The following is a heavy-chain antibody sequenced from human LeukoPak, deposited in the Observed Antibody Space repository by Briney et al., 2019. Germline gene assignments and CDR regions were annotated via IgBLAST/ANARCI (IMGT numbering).Heavy chain of an antibody. CDR1: GGSINNYY. V-gene: IGHV4-59*01. CDR2: IYCSGST. CDR3: ARYEAGATALDS. D-gene: IGHD1-26*01. J-gene: IGHJ4*02. Sequence: SETLSLTCTVSGGSINNYYWSWIRQPPGKGLDWIGYIYCSGSTSYNPSLKSRVTISVDTSKNQFSLKLSSMTAADTAVYYCARYEAGATALDSWGQGTLVTVSS.